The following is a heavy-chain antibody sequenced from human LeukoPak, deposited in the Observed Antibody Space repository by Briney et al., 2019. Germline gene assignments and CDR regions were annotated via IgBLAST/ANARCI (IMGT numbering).Heavy chain of an antibody. CDR2: IYYSGST. CDR3: ARHYVWGTGWFDP. D-gene: IGHD3-16*01. CDR1: GGSISSSSYY. J-gene: IGHJ5*02. Sequence: PSETLSLTCTVSGGSISSSSYYWGWIRQPPGKGLEWIGSIYYSGSTYYNPSLKSRVTISVDTSKNQFSLKLSSVTAADTAVYYCARHYVWGTGWFDPWGQGTLVTVSS. V-gene: IGHV4-39*01.